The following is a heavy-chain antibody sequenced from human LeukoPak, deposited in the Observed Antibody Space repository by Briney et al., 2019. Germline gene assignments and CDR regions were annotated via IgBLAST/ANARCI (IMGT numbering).Heavy chain of an antibody. Sequence: PGRSLRLSCAASGFTFSSYAMHWVRQAPGKGLEWVAVISYDGSNKYYADSVKGRFTISRDNSKNTLYLQMNSLRAEDTAVYYCAREVRDILTGYYFDCWGQGTLVTVSS. V-gene: IGHV3-30*04. J-gene: IGHJ4*02. CDR3: AREVRDILTGYYFDC. D-gene: IGHD3-9*01. CDR2: ISYDGSNK. CDR1: GFTFSSYA.